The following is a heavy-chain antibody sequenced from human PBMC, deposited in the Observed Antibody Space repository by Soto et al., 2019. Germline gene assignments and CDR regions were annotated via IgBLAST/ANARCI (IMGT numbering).Heavy chain of an antibody. D-gene: IGHD6-19*01. J-gene: IGHJ4*02. V-gene: IGHV1-69*12. CDR1: GGTFSSYA. CDR3: ASPYSSGWYGGFDY. CDR2: IIPIFGTA. Sequence: QVQLVQSGAEVKKPGSSVKVSCTASGGTFSSYAISWVRQAPGQGLEWMGGIIPIFGTADYAQKFQGRVTITADEATSTAYRERSSLRSEDTAVYYCASPYSSGWYGGFDYWGQGTLVTVSS.